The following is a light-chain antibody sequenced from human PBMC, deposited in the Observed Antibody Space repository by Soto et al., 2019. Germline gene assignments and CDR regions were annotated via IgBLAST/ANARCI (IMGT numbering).Light chain of an antibody. CDR2: GPS. Sequence: IVMTQSPATLSVSPGERATLSCSASQSVRNNLAWYQQEPGQAPRLLIYGPSTRATGIPARFSGSGSGTEFTLTISSLQSEDVAVYYCQPYNTWPLTVGGGTKVDIK. V-gene: IGKV3-15*01. J-gene: IGKJ4*01. CDR1: QSVRNN. CDR3: QPYNTWPLT.